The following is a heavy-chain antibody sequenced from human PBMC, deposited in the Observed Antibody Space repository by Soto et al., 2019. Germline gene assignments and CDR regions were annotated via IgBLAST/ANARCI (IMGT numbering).Heavy chain of an antibody. CDR3: AKTSWDRRAFDI. V-gene: IGHV3-9*01. CDR2: ISWNSGSI. J-gene: IGHJ3*02. D-gene: IGHD1-26*01. Sequence: PVGSLRLSCAASGFTFDDYAMHWVRQAPGKGLEWVSGISWNSGSIGYADSVKGRFTISRDNAKNSLYLQMNSLRAEDTALYYCAKTSWDRRAFDIWGQGTMVTVSS. CDR1: GFTFDDYA.